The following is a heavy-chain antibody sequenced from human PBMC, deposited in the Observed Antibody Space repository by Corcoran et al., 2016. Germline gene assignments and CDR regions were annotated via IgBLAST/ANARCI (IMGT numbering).Heavy chain of an antibody. D-gene: IGHD6-13*01. J-gene: IGHJ4*02. V-gene: IGHV1-46*01. Sequence: QVQLVQSGAEAKKPGASVTVSCKASGYTFTSYYMHWVRQAPGQGLEWMGIINPSGGSTSYAQKFQGRVSMTRDTSTSKVYMELSSLRSEDTAVYYCARDSSRGDYWGQGTLVTVSA. CDR1: GYTFTSYY. CDR3: ARDSSRGDY. CDR2: INPSGGST.